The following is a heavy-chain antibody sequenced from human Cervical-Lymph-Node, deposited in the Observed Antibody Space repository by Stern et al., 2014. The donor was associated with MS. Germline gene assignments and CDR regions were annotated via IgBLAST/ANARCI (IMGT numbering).Heavy chain of an antibody. CDR2: IHRDGTST. D-gene: IGHD3-10*01. V-gene: IGHV3-74*02. CDR3: AKDTYGPEDF. Sequence: QLVASGGGLVQPGGALSLSCVASAFSSRRSWMHWVRQGQGGGLEWVASIHRDGTSTDPAVSVRGRFTISRDNARNTLYLQMHSLRAEDAAVYYCAKDTYGPEDFWGQGTSVTVSS. J-gene: IGHJ4*02. CDR1: AFSSRRSW.